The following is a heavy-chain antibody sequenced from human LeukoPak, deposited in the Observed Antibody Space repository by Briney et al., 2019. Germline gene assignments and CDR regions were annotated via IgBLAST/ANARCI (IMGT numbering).Heavy chain of an antibody. CDR2: MNPNSGDT. V-gene: IGHV1-2*02. Sequence: ASVKVSCKASGYTFTGYYMSWVRQAPGQGLQWMGWMNPNSGDTSYAQNFQGRLTMTRDTSISTAYMELSGLRSDDTAIYFCARRRIDCSSTSCYVDYWGQGTLVTVSS. CDR1: GYTFTGYY. D-gene: IGHD2-2*01. J-gene: IGHJ4*02. CDR3: ARRRIDCSSTSCYVDY.